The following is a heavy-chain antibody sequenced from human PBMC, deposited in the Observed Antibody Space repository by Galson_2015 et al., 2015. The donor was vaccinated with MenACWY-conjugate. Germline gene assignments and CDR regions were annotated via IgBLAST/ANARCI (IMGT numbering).Heavy chain of an antibody. CDR1: GGSISSSSYY. D-gene: IGHD6-13*01. CDR2: IYYSGRT. V-gene: IGHV4-39*01. CDR3: VRQGDLSTGYPFFDY. J-gene: IGHJ4*02. Sequence: SETLSLTCTVSGGSISSSSYYWGWIRQPPGKGLEWIGSIYYSGRTYCDASLKSRVTISVDTSKNQFSLKLSSVAAADTAVYYCVRQGDLSTGYPFFDYWGQGTLVTVSS.